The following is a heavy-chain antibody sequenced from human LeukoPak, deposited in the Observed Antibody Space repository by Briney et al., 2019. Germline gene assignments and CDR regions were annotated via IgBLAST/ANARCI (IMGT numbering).Heavy chain of an antibody. Sequence: PSETLSLTCTVSGGSTSSGDYYWSWIRQPPGRGLEWIGYIYYSGSTYYNPSLKSRVTISVDTSKNQFSLKLSSVTAADTAVYYCARDRGYCSSTSCYNWFDYWGQGTLVTVSS. CDR3: ARDRGYCSSTSCYNWFDY. D-gene: IGHD2-2*01. J-gene: IGHJ5*01. V-gene: IGHV4-30-4*08. CDR2: IYYSGST. CDR1: GGSTSSGDYY.